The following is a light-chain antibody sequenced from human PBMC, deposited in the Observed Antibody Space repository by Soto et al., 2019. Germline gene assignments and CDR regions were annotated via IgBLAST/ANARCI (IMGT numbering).Light chain of an antibody. CDR3: QQRHNWPRT. V-gene: IGKV3-11*01. CDR2: NAS. Sequence: EIVLTQSPATLSLSPGERATLSCRASKSASKNLAWYQQKPGQAPRLLIYNASNRATGVPVRFSGSGSGTDFTLTISSLEPEDFAVYYCQQRHNWPRTFGQGTRVEI. CDR1: KSASKN. J-gene: IGKJ1*01.